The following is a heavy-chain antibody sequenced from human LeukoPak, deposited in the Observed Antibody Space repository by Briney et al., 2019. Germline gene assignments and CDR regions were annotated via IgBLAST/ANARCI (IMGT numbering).Heavy chain of an antibody. J-gene: IGHJ4*02. V-gene: IGHV4-4*07. CDR2: IYTTGKT. Sequence: PSETLSLTCTVSSGSINSYYWGWVRQPAGRGLEWIGRIYTTGKTDYNPSLKSRLTMSVDTSKRQFSLKLSSVTAADTAVYYCARRRGYCSSTSCYLDYWGQGTLVTVSS. D-gene: IGHD2-2*01. CDR1: SGSINSYY. CDR3: ARRRGYCSSTSCYLDY.